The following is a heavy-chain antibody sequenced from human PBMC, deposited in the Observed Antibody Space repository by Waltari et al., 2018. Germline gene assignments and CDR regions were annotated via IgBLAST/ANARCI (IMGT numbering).Heavy chain of an antibody. CDR3: AREPLE. D-gene: IGHD3-3*01. CDR1: GGSFGDDF. CDR2: INHSGKT. V-gene: IGHV4-34*01. J-gene: IGHJ4*02. Sequence: QVQLQQWGRGLLKPWETLSLTCAITGGSFGDDFWSWIRQSPEKGLEGIGEINHSGKTTYNPSLNGRASISVDTSKNQFSLELKYVTAADSGTYYCAREPLEWGQGTLVTVSS.